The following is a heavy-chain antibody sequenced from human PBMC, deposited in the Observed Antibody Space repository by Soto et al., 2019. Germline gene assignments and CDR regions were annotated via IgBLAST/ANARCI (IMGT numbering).Heavy chain of an antibody. CDR2: IYDSENT. CDR3: ARDCDNREIDP. CDR1: GGSISSGFYY. J-gene: IGHJ5*02. V-gene: IGHV4-31*03. Sequence: QVQLQESGPGLVKPSQTLSLTCTVSGGSISSGFYYWNWIRQHPGKGLELIGYIYDSENTYYNPSLKRRVTISLDKSKNQFSLKLSFVTAADTAVYYCARDCDNREIDPWGEGTLVTVSS.